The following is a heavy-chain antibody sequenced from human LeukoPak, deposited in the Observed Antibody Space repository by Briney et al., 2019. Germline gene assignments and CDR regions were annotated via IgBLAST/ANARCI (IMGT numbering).Heavy chain of an antibody. J-gene: IGHJ5*02. Sequence: ASVKVSCKASGYTFTSYDINWVRQATGQGLEWMGWMNPNSGNTGYAQKFQGRVTITRNTSTSTAYMELSSLGSEDTAVYYCARGYSNYVGWFDPWGQGTLVTVSS. D-gene: IGHD4-11*01. CDR2: MNPNSGNT. V-gene: IGHV1-8*03. CDR3: ARGYSNYVGWFDP. CDR1: GYTFTSYD.